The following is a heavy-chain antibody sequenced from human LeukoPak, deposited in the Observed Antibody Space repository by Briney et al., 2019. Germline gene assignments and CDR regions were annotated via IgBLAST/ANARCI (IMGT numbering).Heavy chain of an antibody. Sequence: GGSLRLSCAASGFTVSSKYMSWVRQAPGKGLEWVSVIYSGGSTYYADSVKGRFTISRDNSKNTLHLQMNSLRAEDTAVYYCARRAGAYSHPYDYWGQGTLVTVSS. CDR1: GFTVSSKY. CDR2: IYSGGST. V-gene: IGHV3-53*01. CDR3: ARRAGAYSHPYDY. D-gene: IGHD4/OR15-4a*01. J-gene: IGHJ4*02.